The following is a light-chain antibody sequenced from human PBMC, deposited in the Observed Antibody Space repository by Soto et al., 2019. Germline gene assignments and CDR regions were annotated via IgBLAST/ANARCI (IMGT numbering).Light chain of an antibody. CDR1: SSNIGSNY. V-gene: IGLV1-47*02. CDR3: AAWDDSLSGVI. J-gene: IGLJ2*01. CDR2: SDN. Sequence: QSILTQPASASGTPGQRVTISCSGSSSNIGSNYVYWYQQLPGTAPTLLIYSDNQRPSGVPDRFSGSKSGTSASLAISGLRSEDEADYHCAAWDDSLSGVIFGGGTKLTVL.